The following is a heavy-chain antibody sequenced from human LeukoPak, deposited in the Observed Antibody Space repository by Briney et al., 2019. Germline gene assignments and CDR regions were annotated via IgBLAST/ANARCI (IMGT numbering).Heavy chain of an antibody. CDR2: IYYSGST. CDR3: ARARTNYYGSGSYHWVWFDP. V-gene: IGHV4-31*03. CDR1: GGSISSGGYY. Sequence: SQTLSLTCTVSGGSISSGGYYWSWIRQHPGKGLEWIGYIYYSGSTYYNPSLKSRVTISVDTSKNQFSLKLSSVTAADTAVYYCARARTNYYGSGSYHWVWFDPWGQGTLVTVSS. D-gene: IGHD3-10*01. J-gene: IGHJ5*02.